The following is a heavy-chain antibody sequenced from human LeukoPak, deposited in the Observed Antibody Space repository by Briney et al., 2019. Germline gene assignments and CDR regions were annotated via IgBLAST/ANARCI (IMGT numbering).Heavy chain of an antibody. CDR1: GFTFSNFW. J-gene: IGHJ4*02. CDR2: IKQDETEK. Sequence: PGGSLRLSCTASGFTFSNFWMGWVRQAPGKGLEWVANIKQDETEKFYLGSVKGRFTISRDNAKNSLYLQMNSLRAEDTGVFYCARATRDHPYWGQGTLVTVSS. V-gene: IGHV3-7*01. CDR3: ARATRDHPY. D-gene: IGHD5-24*01.